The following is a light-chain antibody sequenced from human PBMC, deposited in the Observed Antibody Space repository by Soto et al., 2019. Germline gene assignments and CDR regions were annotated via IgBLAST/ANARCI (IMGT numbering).Light chain of an antibody. J-gene: IGKJ4*01. CDR2: GAS. CDR3: QQYKDWPPLT. CDR1: QNININ. Sequence: EIVMTQSPLTLSVSPGERATLSYRASQNININLAWYQQRPGQAPRVLIYGASSRASGIPDRFSGSGSGTDFTLTINRLEPDDFAFYYCQQYKDWPPLTFGGGTRVEIK. V-gene: IGKV3D-15*01.